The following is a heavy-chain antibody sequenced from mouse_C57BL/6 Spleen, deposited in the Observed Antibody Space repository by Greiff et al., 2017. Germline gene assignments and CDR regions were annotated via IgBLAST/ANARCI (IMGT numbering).Heavy chain of an antibody. Sequence: EVKLVESGPGLVKPSQSLSLTCSVTGYSITSGYYWNWIRQFPGNKLEWMGYISYDGSNNYNPSLKNRISITRDTSKNQFFLKLNSVTTEDTATYYCARSYDYDGRPFDYWGQGTTLTVSS. CDR3: ARSYDYDGRPFDY. J-gene: IGHJ2*01. D-gene: IGHD2-4*01. CDR2: ISYDGSN. CDR1: GYSITSGYY. V-gene: IGHV3-6*01.